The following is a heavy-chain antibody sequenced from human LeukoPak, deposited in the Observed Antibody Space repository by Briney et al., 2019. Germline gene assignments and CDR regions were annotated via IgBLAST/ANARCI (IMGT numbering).Heavy chain of an antibody. CDR3: ARGSGYCSGGSCQGYYYYYYMDV. J-gene: IGHJ6*03. CDR1: GYSISSGYY. V-gene: IGHV4-38-2*02. Sequence: TSETLSLTCTVSGYSISSGYYWGWIRQPPGKGLEWIGSIYHSGSTYYNPSLKSRVTISVDTSKNQFSLKLSSVTAADTAVYYCARGSGYCSGGSCQGYYYYYYMDVWGKGTTVTVSS. CDR2: IYHSGST. D-gene: IGHD2-15*01.